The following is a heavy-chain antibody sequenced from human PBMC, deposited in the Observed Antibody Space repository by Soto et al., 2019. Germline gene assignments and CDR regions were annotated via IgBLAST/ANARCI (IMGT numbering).Heavy chain of an antibody. Sequence: DVQLVESGGDWVQPGGSLRLSCAASGFTFNTYCMGWVRQSPGKWLEWVANIKQDGSDKYYVDSVKGRFTISRDNTKNSLYLQMNSLRADDTAVYYCARDRCSSSSCFFDYWGQGTPVTVTS. CDR3: ARDRCSSSSCFFDY. D-gene: IGHD2-2*01. CDR1: GFTFNTYC. V-gene: IGHV3-7*03. CDR2: IKQDGSDK. J-gene: IGHJ4*02.